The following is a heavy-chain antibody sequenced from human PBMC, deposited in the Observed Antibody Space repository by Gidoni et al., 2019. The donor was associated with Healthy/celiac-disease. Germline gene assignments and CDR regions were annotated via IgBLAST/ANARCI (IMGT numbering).Heavy chain of an antibody. D-gene: IGHD6-19*01. CDR3: AKSPRVAVAGIDY. CDR2: ISYDGSNK. V-gene: IGHV3-30*18. J-gene: IGHJ4*02. CDR1: VFPFSSYG. Sequence: QVQLVESGGGVVQPGRSLRLSCAASVFPFSSYGMHWVRQAPGKGLGWVAVISYDGSNKYYADSVKGRFTISRDNSKNTLYLQMNSLRAEDTAVYYCAKSPRVAVAGIDYWGQGTLVTVSS.